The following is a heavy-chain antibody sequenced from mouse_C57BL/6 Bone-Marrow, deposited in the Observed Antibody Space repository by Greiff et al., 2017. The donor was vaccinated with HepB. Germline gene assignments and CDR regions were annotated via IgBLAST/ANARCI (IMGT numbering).Heavy chain of an antibody. D-gene: IGHD1-1*01. V-gene: IGHV5-12*01. CDR3: ARRNYYYGSSYVDY. J-gene: IGHJ2*01. CDR1: GFTFSDYY. CDR2: ISNGGGST. Sequence: EVKLVESGGGLVQPGGSLKLSCAASGFTFSDYYMYWVRQTPEKRLEWVAYISNGGGSTYYPDTVKGRFTISRDNAKNTLYLQMSRLKSEDTAMYYCARRNYYYGSSYVDYWGQGTTLTVSS.